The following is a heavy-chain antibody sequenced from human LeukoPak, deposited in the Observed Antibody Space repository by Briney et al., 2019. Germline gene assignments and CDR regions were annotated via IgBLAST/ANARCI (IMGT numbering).Heavy chain of an antibody. Sequence: SETLSLTCTVSGGSISSSSYYWGWIRQPPGKGLEWIGSIYYSGSTYYNPSLKSRVTISVDTSKNRFSLKLSSVTAADTAVYYCARFITMVRGVTNYWGQGTLVTVSS. V-gene: IGHV4-39*01. J-gene: IGHJ4*02. CDR1: GGSISSSSYY. CDR2: IYYSGST. D-gene: IGHD3-10*01. CDR3: ARFITMVRGVTNY.